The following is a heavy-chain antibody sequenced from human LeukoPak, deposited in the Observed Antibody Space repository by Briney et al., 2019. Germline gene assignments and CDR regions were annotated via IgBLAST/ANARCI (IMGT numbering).Heavy chain of an antibody. CDR1: GGSFSGYY. J-gene: IGHJ4*02. CDR2: INHSGST. D-gene: IGHD5-18*01. CDR3: ARGGRGYSYGQIDY. V-gene: IGHV4-34*01. Sequence: PSETLSLTCAVYGGSFSGYYWSWIRQPPGKGLEWIGEINHSGSTNYNPSLKSRVTISVDTSKNQFSLKLSSVTAADTAVYYCARGGRGYSYGQIDYWGQGTLVTVSS.